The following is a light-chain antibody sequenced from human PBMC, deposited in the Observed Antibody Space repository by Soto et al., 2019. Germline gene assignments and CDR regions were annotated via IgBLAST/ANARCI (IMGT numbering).Light chain of an antibody. J-gene: IGLJ2*01. CDR1: SSNIGSNT. CDR3: AAWDDTLNGVV. Sequence: QSVLTQPPSASGTPGQGVTISCSGSSSNIGSNTVDCYQQLPGTAPKLLIYTNNQRPSGVPDRFSGSKSGTSASLAISGLQSEDEADYYCAAWDDTLNGVVFGGGTKVTVL. V-gene: IGLV1-44*01. CDR2: TNN.